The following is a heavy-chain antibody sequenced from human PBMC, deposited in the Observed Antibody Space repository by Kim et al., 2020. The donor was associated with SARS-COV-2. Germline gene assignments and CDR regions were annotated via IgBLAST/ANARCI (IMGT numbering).Heavy chain of an antibody. V-gene: IGHV3-33*01. CDR2: IWYDGSNK. Sequence: GGSLRLSCSASGFTFSSYAMHWVRQAPGKGLELVAVIWYDGSNKYYADSVKGRFTISRDNSKNTLYLQMNSLRAEDTAVYYCAGSRSWYSWFDSWCQGT. D-gene: IGHD6-19*01. CDR3: AGSRSWYSWFDS. CDR1: GFTFSSYA. J-gene: IGHJ5*01.